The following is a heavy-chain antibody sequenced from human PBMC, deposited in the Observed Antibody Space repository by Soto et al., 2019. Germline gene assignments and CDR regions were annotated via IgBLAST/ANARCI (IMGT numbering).Heavy chain of an antibody. D-gene: IGHD3-16*02. CDR3: ARHPERLGELSYTYIDY. Sequence: LSLTCTVSGGSISSSSYYWGWIRQPPGKGLEWIGSIYYSGSTYYNPSLKSRVTISVDTSKNQFSLKLSSVTAADTAVYYCARHPERLGELSYTYIDYWGQGTLVTVSS. J-gene: IGHJ4*02. CDR2: IYYSGST. CDR1: GGSISSSSYY. V-gene: IGHV4-39*01.